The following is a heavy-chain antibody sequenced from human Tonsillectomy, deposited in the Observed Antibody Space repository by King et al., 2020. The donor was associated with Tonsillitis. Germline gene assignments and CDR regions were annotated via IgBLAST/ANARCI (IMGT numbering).Heavy chain of an antibody. V-gene: IGHV1-69*04. J-gene: IGHJ3*02. D-gene: IGHD3-9*01. CDR2: IIPILGIA. CDR3: AREGDDTYYDILTGLYDAFDI. CDR1: GGTFSSYA. Sequence: QLVQSGAEVKKPGSSVKVSCKASGGTFSSYAISWVRQAPGQGLEWMGRIIPILGIANYAQKFQGRVTITADKSTSTAYMELSSLRSEDTAVYYCAREGDDTYYDILTGLYDAFDIWGQGTMVTVSS.